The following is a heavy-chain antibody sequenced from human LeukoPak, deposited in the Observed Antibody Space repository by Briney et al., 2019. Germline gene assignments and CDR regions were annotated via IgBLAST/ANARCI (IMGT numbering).Heavy chain of an antibody. D-gene: IGHD1-26*01. Sequence: PSETLSLTCTVSGGSISSYYWSRIRQPPGKGLEWIGYIYYSGSTNYNPSLKSRVTISVDTSKNQFSLKLSSVTAADTAVYYCAREPMGATTDYWGQGTLVTVSS. CDR3: AREPMGATTDY. J-gene: IGHJ4*02. CDR2: IYYSGST. V-gene: IGHV4-59*01. CDR1: GGSISSYY.